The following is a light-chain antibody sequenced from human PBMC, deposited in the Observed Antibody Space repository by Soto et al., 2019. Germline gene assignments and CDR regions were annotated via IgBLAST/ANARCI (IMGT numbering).Light chain of an antibody. CDR2: DVS. CDR3: CSYAGSSV. CDR1: SSDVGGYNY. V-gene: IGLV2-11*01. Sequence: QSVLTQPRSVSGSPGQSVTISCTGTSSDVGGYNYVSWYQQHPGKAPKLMIYDVSKRPSGVPDRFSGSKSGNTASLTISGLQAEDEADYYCCSYAGSSVFGGGTQLTVL. J-gene: IGLJ3*02.